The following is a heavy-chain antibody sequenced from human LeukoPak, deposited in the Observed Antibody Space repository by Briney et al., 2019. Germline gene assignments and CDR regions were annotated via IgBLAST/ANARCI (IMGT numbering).Heavy chain of an antibody. J-gene: IGHJ4*02. CDR1: GGTFSSYT. CDR2: IIPILGIA. V-gene: IGHV1-69*02. Sequence: SVKVSCKASGGTFSSYTISWVRQAPGQGLEWMGRIIPILGIANYAQKFRGRVTITADKSTSTAYMELSSLRSEDTAVYYCARGVGDGYNWDYWGQGTLVTVSS. D-gene: IGHD5-24*01. CDR3: ARGVGDGYNWDY.